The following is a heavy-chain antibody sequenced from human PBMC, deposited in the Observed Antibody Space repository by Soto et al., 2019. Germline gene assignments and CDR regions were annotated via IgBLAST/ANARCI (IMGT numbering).Heavy chain of an antibody. V-gene: IGHV4-39*01. CDR1: GGSISSSSYY. D-gene: IGHD2-2*01. CDR3: ARRWRSLGYCSSTSCYLAFDI. Sequence: QLQLQESGPGLVKPSETLSLTCTVSGGSISSSSYYWGWIRQPPGKGLEWIGSIYCSGSTYYNPSLKSRVTISVDTSKNQFSLKLSSVTAADTAVYYCARRWRSLGYCSSTSCYLAFDIWGQGTMVTVSS. CDR2: IYCSGST. J-gene: IGHJ3*02.